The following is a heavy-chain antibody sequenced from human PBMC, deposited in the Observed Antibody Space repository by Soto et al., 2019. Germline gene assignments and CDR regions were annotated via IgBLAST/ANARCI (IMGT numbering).Heavy chain of an antibody. Sequence: SETLSLTCTVSGGSISSSSYYWGWIRQPPGKGLEWIGSIYYSGSTYYNPSLKSRVNVSVDTSKNQFSLKLSSVTAADTAVYYCARKQLDYYYHGMDVWGQGTTVTVSS. J-gene: IGHJ6*02. CDR1: GGSISSSSYY. D-gene: IGHD6-13*01. V-gene: IGHV4-39*01. CDR3: ARKQLDYYYHGMDV. CDR2: IYYSGST.